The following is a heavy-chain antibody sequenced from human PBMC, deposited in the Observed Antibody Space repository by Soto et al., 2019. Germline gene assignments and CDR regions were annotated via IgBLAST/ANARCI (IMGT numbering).Heavy chain of an antibody. V-gene: IGHV5-51*01. CDR1: GYSFTGYW. Sequence: PGESLKISCRGSGYSFTGYWIAWVRQMPGKGLEYMGIIYPGDYDTRYSPSFQGQVTISIDKSINTAYLQWNSLEASDTALYYCARASETSCYHVGSFDYWGQGTLVTVSS. D-gene: IGHD3-22*01. CDR2: IYPGDYDT. J-gene: IGHJ4*02. CDR3: ARASETSCYHVGSFDY.